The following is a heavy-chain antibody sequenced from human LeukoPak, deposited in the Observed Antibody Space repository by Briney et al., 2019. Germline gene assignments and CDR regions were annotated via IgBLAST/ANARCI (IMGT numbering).Heavy chain of an antibody. J-gene: IGHJ4*02. CDR2: IRYDESNK. CDR1: GFTFSSYG. V-gene: IGHV3-30*02. CDR3: AKDSSTYYYGSGSYGGSVNY. Sequence: GGSLRLSCAASGFTFSSYGMHWVRQAPGKGLEWVAFIRYDESNKYYADSVKGRFTISRDNSKNTLYLQMNSLRAEDTAVYYCAKDSSTYYYGSGSYGGSVNYWGQGTLVTVSS. D-gene: IGHD3-10*01.